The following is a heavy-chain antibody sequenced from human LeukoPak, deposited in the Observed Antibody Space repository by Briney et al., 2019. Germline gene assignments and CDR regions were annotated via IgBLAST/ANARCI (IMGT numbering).Heavy chain of an antibody. Sequence: SETLSLTCTVSGGSISSFYWSWIRQPPGKGLEWIGYIYYSGSTNYNPSLKSRVTMSADTSKNQFSLKLTSVTAADTAVYYCARVECSGGSCYSGGWYFDLWGRGTLVTVSS. V-gene: IGHV4-59*01. D-gene: IGHD2-15*01. CDR3: ARVECSGGSCYSGGWYFDL. CDR2: IYYSGST. J-gene: IGHJ2*01. CDR1: GGSISSFY.